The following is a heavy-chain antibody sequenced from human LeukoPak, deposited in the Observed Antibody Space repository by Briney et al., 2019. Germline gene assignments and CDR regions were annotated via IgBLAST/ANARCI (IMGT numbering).Heavy chain of an antibody. CDR3: ARADYEGNNWNDDAFDI. Sequence: ASVKVSCKASGYTFTGYYIHWVRQAPGQGLEWMGWMNPKSGSAGYAQNFQGRVTFTRDTSISTAYMELSSLRSEDTAVYYCARADYEGNNWNDDAFDIWGQGTMVTVSS. V-gene: IGHV1-8*03. D-gene: IGHD1-1*01. J-gene: IGHJ3*02. CDR1: GYTFTGYY. CDR2: MNPKSGSA.